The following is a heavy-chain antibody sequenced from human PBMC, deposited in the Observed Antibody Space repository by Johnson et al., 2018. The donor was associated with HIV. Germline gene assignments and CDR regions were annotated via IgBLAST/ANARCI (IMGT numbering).Heavy chain of an antibody. CDR1: GFTFSSYD. V-gene: IGHV3-13*01. CDR2: IGTAGDT. J-gene: IGHJ3*02. D-gene: IGHD3-10*01. Sequence: VLLLESGGGLVQPGGSLRLSCAASGFTFSSYDMHWVRQATGKGLEWVSAIGTAGDTYYPGSVKGRFTISRENAKNSLYLQMNSLRAGDTAVYYCARENGGGAFDIWGQGTMVTVSS. CDR3: ARENGGGAFDI.